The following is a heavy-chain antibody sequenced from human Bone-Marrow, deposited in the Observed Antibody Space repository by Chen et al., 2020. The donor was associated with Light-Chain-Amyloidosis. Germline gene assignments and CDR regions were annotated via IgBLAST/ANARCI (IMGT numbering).Heavy chain of an antibody. J-gene: IGHJ4*02. Sequence: SGPEVKKPGESLKISCKGSGYTFPNYWIGWVRQMPGKGLEWMGVIYPDDSDARYSPXFXXXXXXXXXXXXXXXXXXXXXXXXXXTAMYYCARRRDGYNFDYWGQGTLVTVSS. D-gene: IGHD2-21*01. V-gene: IGHV5-51*01. CDR2: IYPDDSDA. CDR1: GYTFPNYW. CDR3: ARRRDGYNFDY.